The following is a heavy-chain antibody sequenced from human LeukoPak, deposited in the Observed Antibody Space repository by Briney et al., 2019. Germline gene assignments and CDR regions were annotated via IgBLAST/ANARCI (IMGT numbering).Heavy chain of an antibody. CDR2: IYYSGST. CDR3: ARQRRVVVIAIPNNWFDP. D-gene: IGHD2-21*01. CDR1: GGSISSSSYY. V-gene: IGHV4-39*01. J-gene: IGHJ5*02. Sequence: SETLSLTCTVSGGSISSSSYYWGWIRQPPGKGLEWIGSIYYSGSTNYNPSLKSRVTISVDTSKNQFSLKLSSATAADTAVYYCARQRRVVVIAIPNNWFDPWGQGTLVTVSS.